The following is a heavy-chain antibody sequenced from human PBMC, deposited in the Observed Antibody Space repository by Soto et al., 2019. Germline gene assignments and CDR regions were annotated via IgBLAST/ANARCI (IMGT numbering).Heavy chain of an antibody. J-gene: IGHJ5*02. CDR2: MYYSGST. Sequence: PSETLSLTCTVSGASVNSDNYFRSWVRQPPGKGLEWIGYMYYSGSTYYTPSLRSRVSISLDTSKNQFSLRLTSVTAADTAVYYCASQREKVVSPSAPWGQGALVTVSS. V-gene: IGHV4-61*01. CDR1: GASVNSDNYF. CDR3: ASQREKVVSPSAP. D-gene: IGHD2-15*01.